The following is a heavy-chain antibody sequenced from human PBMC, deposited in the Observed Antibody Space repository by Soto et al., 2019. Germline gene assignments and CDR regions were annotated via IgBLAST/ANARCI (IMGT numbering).Heavy chain of an antibody. Sequence: PGGSLRLSCAASGFTFSNYAMHWVRQAPGKGLEWVALMSYDGSDIYYAASVKGRFTISRDNPKSTLYLQMNSLKAEDTAVYFCARDATPSTFYSYGPFDYWGQGALVTVSS. CDR3: ARDATPSTFYSYGPFDY. D-gene: IGHD5-18*01. CDR1: GFTFSNYA. J-gene: IGHJ4*02. V-gene: IGHV3-30-3*01. CDR2: MSYDGSDI.